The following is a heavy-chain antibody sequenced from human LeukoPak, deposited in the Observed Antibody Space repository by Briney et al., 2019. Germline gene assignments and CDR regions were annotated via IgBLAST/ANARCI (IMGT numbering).Heavy chain of an antibody. CDR1: GGSISSSSYY. CDR2: IYYSGST. V-gene: IGHV4-39*01. J-gene: IGHJ3*02. CDR3: ARPPNPVGSYRYTPFGAFDI. D-gene: IGHD3-16*02. Sequence: SETLSLTCTVSGGSISSSSYYWGWIRQPPGKGLEWIGSIYYSGSTYYNPSLKSRVTISVDTSKNQFSLKLSSVTAADTAVYYCARPPNPVGSYRYTPFGAFDIWGQGTMVTVSS.